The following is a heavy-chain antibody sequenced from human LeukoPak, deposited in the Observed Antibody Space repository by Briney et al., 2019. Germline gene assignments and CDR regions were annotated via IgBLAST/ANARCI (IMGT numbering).Heavy chain of an antibody. CDR2: IYYSGST. V-gene: IGHV4-59*01. J-gene: IGHJ4*02. D-gene: IGHD6-13*01. Sequence: SETLSLTCTVSGGSISSYYWSWIRQPPGKGVEWIGYIYYSGSTNYNPSLKSRVTISVDTSKNQFSLKLSSVTAADTAVYYCARGSIAAAGIDYWGQGTLVTVSS. CDR3: ARGSIAAAGIDY. CDR1: GGSISSYY.